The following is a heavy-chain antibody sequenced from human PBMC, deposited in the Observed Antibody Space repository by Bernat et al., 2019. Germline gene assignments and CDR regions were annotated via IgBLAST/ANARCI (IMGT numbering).Heavy chain of an antibody. Sequence: QLQLQESGPGLVKPSETLSLTCTVSGGSISSSSYYWGWIRQPPGKGLEWIGSIYYSGSTYYNPSLKSRVTISVDTSKNQFSLKLSSVTAADTAVYYCASPAYYDILTGLDPYFDYWGQGTLVTVSS. CDR1: GGSISSSSYY. V-gene: IGHV4-39*01. CDR3: ASPAYYDILTGLDPYFDY. D-gene: IGHD3-9*01. CDR2: IYYSGST. J-gene: IGHJ4*02.